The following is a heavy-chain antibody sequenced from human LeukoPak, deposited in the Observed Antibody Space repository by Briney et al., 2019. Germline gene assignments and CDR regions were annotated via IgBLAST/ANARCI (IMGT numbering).Heavy chain of an antibody. D-gene: IGHD3-22*01. CDR2: ISSNGGST. CDR1: GFTFRSYG. CDR3: ATYYYDSGGFHFHH. J-gene: IGHJ1*01. Sequence: GGSLRLSCEASGFTFRSYGMHWVRQAPGQGLEYVSAISSNGGSTYYANSVKGRFTISRDNSRNTLYLQMGSLRAEDMAVYYCATYYYDSGGFHFHHWGQGTLVTVSS. V-gene: IGHV3-64*01.